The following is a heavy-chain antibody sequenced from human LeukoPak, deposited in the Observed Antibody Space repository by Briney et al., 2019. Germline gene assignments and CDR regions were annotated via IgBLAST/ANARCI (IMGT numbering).Heavy chain of an antibody. V-gene: IGHV1-2*02. J-gene: IGHJ4*02. CDR2: IHPNSGAT. Sequence: ASVMVSCKASGYTFTGHYMHWIRQARGQGLEWMGWIHPNSGATHYNQKLQGRVTMTSDTSIDTVYMELTSLIYDDTAVYYCARHPYSSSWYVFDYWGQGTLVTVSS. CDR1: GYTFTGHY. CDR3: ARHPYSSSWYVFDY. D-gene: IGHD6-13*01.